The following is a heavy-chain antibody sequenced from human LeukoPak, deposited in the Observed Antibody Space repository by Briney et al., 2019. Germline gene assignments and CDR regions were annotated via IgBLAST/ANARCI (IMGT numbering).Heavy chain of an antibody. CDR3: ARLRYYDFWSGYYPDV. Sequence: SETLSLTCAVYGGSFSGYYWSWIRQPPGKGLEWIGEINHSGSTNYNPSLKSRVTISVDTSTNQFSLKLSSVTAADTAVYYCARLRYYDFWSGYYPDVWGQGTTVTVSS. CDR1: GGSFSGYY. CDR2: INHSGST. D-gene: IGHD3-3*01. V-gene: IGHV4-34*01. J-gene: IGHJ6*02.